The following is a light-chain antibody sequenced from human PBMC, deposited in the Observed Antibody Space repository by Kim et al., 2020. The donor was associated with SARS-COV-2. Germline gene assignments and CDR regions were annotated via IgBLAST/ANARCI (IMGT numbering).Light chain of an antibody. CDR3: QVWDSSTYV. CDR1: NIGSKN. J-gene: IGLJ1*01. Sequence: SYELTQPLSVSVALGQTARITCGGNNIGSKNVHWYQQKPGQAPVLFIYRDSNRPSGIPERFSGSNSGNTATLTISRAQAGVEADYYCQVWDSSTYVFGTG. V-gene: IGLV3-9*01. CDR2: RDS.